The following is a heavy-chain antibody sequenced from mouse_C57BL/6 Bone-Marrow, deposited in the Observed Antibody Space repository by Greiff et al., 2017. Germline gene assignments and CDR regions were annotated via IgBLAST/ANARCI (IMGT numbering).Heavy chain of an antibody. CDR3: ARQLRLRRRGKLRDY. V-gene: IGHV5-6*02. Sequence: EVMLVESGGDLVKPGGSLKLSCAASGFTFSSYGMSWVRQTPDKRLEWVATISSGGSYTYYPDSVKGRFTISRDNAKNTLYLQMSSLKSEDKAMNYCARQLRLRRRGKLRDYWGQGTSVTVSS. CDR2: ISSGGSYT. CDR1: GFTFSSYG. D-gene: IGHD2-4*01. J-gene: IGHJ4*01.